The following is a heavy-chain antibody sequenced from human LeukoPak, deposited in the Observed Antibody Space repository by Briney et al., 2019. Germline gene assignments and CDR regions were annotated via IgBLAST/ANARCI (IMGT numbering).Heavy chain of an antibody. V-gene: IGHV4-39*01. CDR2: IFYSGST. J-gene: IGHJ4*02. CDR1: GGSINRSSYY. CDR3: ARSDYDDTSAFDY. D-gene: IGHD3-22*01. Sequence: PSETPSLTCTVSGGSINRSSYYWGWIRQSLGKGLEWIGNIFYSGSTYYNTSLKSRVTISVDTSKNQFSLKLNSVTAADTAVYYCARSDYDDTSAFDYWGQGTLVTVSS.